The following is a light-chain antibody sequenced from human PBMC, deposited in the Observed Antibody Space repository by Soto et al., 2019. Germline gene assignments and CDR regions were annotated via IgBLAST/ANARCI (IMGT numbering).Light chain of an antibody. J-gene: IGLJ2*01. Sequence: QSVLAQSPSASGSPGQSVTISCTGTSSDVGGYNVVSWYQQHPGKAPKLMIYEVTKRLSGVPDRFSGSKSGNTASLTVSGPQAEDEADYYCSSYAGSNHVLFGGGTKVTVL. CDR2: EVT. CDR3: SSYAGSNHVL. V-gene: IGLV2-8*01. CDR1: SSDVGGYNV.